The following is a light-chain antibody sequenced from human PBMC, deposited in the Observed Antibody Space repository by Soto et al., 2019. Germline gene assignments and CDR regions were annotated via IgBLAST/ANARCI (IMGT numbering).Light chain of an antibody. V-gene: IGKV3-15*01. CDR3: QQYNTWPLT. CDR1: QSISNN. Sequence: EIVMTQSPATLSVFPGERATLSCRASQSISNNFAWYQQRPGQAPRLLMHGASTRATGVPARFSGSGSGTEFTLTISSLQSEDFALYYCQQYNTWPLTFGGGTKVDIK. J-gene: IGKJ4*01. CDR2: GAS.